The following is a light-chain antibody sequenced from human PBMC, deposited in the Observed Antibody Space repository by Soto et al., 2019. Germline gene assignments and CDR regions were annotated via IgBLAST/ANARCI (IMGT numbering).Light chain of an antibody. CDR1: QAVNTR. Sequence: EIVLTQSPATLSSFPGDRVTLSCRASQAVNTRLAWYQHRPGQAPRLLIYLASNRAAGVPARFSGSGSGTEFRLTISTMQPDDFATYYCQQYDSFSVTFGQGTRLEIK. V-gene: IGKV3D-11*01. CDR2: LAS. CDR3: QQYDSFSVT. J-gene: IGKJ5*01.